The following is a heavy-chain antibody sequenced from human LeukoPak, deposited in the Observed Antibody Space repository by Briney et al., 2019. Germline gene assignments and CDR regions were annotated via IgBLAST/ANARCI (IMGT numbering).Heavy chain of an antibody. Sequence: GSAVNVSCKASGYTFTSYDINWVRQATGQGLEWMGWMNPNSGNTGYAQKFQGRVTITRNTSISTAYMELSSLRSEDTAVYYCARRARYITIFGLPYYYMDVWGKGTTVTVSS. J-gene: IGHJ6*03. V-gene: IGHV1-8*03. CDR2: MNPNSGNT. CDR1: GYTFTSYD. CDR3: ARRARYITIFGLPYYYMDV. D-gene: IGHD3-3*01.